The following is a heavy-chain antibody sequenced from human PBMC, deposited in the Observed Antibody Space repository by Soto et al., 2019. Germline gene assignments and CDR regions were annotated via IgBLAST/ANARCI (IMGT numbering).Heavy chain of an antibody. CDR3: TKGGVRFLEWLGDV. CDR2: ISDSGGRT. J-gene: IGHJ6*02. Sequence: DVQLLESGGGLVQPGKSPRLSCAASGFSFISYAMSWVRQVPGKRLEWVSSISDSGGRTFYAESVEGRFTISRDDSTSTLFLQMNSLRAEDTAIYYCTKGGVRFLEWLGDVWGQGTTVTVSS. CDR1: GFSFISYA. V-gene: IGHV3-23*01. D-gene: IGHD3-3*01.